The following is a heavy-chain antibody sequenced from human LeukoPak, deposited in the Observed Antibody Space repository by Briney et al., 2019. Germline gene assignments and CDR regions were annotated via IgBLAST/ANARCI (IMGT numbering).Heavy chain of an antibody. CDR1: GYTFTSYG. V-gene: IGHV1-18*01. Sequence: GASVKVSCKASGYTFTSYGISWVRQAPGQGLEWMGWISAYNGNTNSAQKVQGRVTMTTDTSTSTAYMELRSLRSDDTAVYYCARAWDEMATSYFDYWGQGTLVTVSS. CDR3: ARAWDEMATSYFDY. CDR2: ISAYNGNT. D-gene: IGHD5-24*01. J-gene: IGHJ4*02.